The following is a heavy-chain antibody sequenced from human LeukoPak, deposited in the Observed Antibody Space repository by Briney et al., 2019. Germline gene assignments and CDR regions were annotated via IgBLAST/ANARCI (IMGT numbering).Heavy chain of an antibody. CDR1: GGSISSGDYY. CDR2: IYYSGST. V-gene: IGHV4-30-4*08. Sequence: PSQTLSLTCAVSGGSISSGDYYWSWIRQPPGKGLEWIGYIYYSGSTYYNPSLKSRVTTSVDTSKNQFSLKLSSVTAADTAVYYCASGGPMVRGVIASPGAVDAFDIWGQGTMVTVSS. D-gene: IGHD3-10*01. J-gene: IGHJ3*02. CDR3: ASGGPMVRGVIASPGAVDAFDI.